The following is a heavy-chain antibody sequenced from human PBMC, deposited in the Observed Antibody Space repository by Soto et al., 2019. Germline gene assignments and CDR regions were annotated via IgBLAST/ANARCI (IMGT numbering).Heavy chain of an antibody. J-gene: IGHJ4*02. V-gene: IGHV1-3*01. CDR2: INAGNGNT. CDR3: ARDLSAAVRGRNGIGY. CDR1: GYTFTCYA. D-gene: IGHD6-13*01. Sequence: ASVKVSCKASGYTFTCYAMHWVRQAPGQRLEWMGWINAGNGNTKYSQKFQGRVTITRDTSASTAYMELSSLRSEDTAVYYCARDLSAAVRGRNGIGYWGQGTLVTVSS.